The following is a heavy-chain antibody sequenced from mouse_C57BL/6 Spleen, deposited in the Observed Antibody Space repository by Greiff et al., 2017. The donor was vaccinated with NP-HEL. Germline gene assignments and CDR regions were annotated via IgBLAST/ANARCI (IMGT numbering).Heavy chain of an antibody. V-gene: IGHV1-69*01. J-gene: IGHJ1*03. D-gene: IGHD1-1*01. Sequence: QVQLQQPGAELVMPGASVKLSCKASGYTFTSYWMHWVKQRPGQGLEWIGEIDPSDSYTNYNQKIKGKATLTVDKSSSTAYMQLLSLTSEDSAVYYCARGYYGSSKDWYFDVWGTGTTVTVSS. CDR2: IDPSDSYT. CDR1: GYTFTSYW. CDR3: ARGYYGSSKDWYFDV.